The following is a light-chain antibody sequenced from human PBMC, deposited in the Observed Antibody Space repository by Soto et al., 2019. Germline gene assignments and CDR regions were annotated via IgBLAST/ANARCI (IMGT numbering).Light chain of an antibody. CDR2: GAS. Sequence: ELVLTHSPGTLSLSPGERATLSCRASQIVSDNYLAWYQQKPGQAPRLLVYGASSRATGVPDRFSGSGSGTDLTITISRLEPEDCAVYDCQQYAKAPLTFGQGTKVDIK. CDR1: QIVSDNY. V-gene: IGKV3-20*01. J-gene: IGKJ1*01. CDR3: QQYAKAPLT.